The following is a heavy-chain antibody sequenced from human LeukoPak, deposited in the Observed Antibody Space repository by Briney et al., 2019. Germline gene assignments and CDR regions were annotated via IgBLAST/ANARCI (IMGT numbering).Heavy chain of an antibody. CDR3: ARVEDTMIVVLFFDL. J-gene: IGHJ2*01. CDR2: ISSSGSTI. CDR1: GFTFSNYD. V-gene: IGHV3-48*02. Sequence: GGSLRLSCAASGFTFSNYDMNWVRQAPGKGLEWISYISSSGSTIYYADSVKGRFTISRDNAKNSLYLQMDSLRDEDTAVYYCARVEDTMIVVLFFDLWGRGTLVTVSS. D-gene: IGHD3-22*01.